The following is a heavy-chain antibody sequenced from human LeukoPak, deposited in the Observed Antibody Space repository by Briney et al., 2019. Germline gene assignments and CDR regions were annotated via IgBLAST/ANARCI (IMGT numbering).Heavy chain of an antibody. Sequence: PSETLSLTCTVSGGSISSGDYYWSWIRQPPGKGLEWIGYIYYSGSTYYNPSPKSRVTISVDTSKNQFSLKLSSVTAADTAVYYCARTDCSSTSCYISFDYWGQGTLVTVSS. CDR1: GGSISSGDYY. D-gene: IGHD2-2*02. J-gene: IGHJ4*02. CDR3: ARTDCSSTSCYISFDY. CDR2: IYYSGST. V-gene: IGHV4-30-4*08.